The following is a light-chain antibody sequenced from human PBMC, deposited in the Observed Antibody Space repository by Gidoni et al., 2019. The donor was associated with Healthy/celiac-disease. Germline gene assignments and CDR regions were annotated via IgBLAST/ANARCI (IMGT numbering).Light chain of an antibody. J-gene: IGKJ5*01. CDR1: QSVSSSY. CDR2: GAS. Sequence: VLTQSPGTLSLSPGERATLSCRASQSVSSSYLAWYQQKPGQAPRLLIYGASSRATGIPDRCSGSGSGTDFTLTISRLEPEDFAVYYCQQYGSSTPITFGQGTRLEIK. CDR3: QQYGSSTPIT. V-gene: IGKV3-20*01.